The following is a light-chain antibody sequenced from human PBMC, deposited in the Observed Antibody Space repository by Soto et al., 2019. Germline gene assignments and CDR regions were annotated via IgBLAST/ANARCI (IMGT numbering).Light chain of an antibody. CDR3: QQYHSYPYT. J-gene: IGKJ2*01. CDR1: QSLSSW. Sequence: DIQMTQSPSTLSASVGDRVTITCRASQSLSSWLAWYQQKPGKAPKLLIYDVSSLESGVPSRFSGSGSGTEFTLTISSLQPDDFATYYCQQYHSYPYTFGQGTKLEIK. V-gene: IGKV1-5*01. CDR2: DVS.